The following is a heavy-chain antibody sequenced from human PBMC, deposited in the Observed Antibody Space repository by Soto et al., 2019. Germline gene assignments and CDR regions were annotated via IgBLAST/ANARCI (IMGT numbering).Heavy chain of an antibody. D-gene: IGHD5-12*01. V-gene: IGHV3-74*01. Sequence: PGGSLSLSCAASGFTFSTHWMHWVRQAPGKGLVWVSRINSDGSTTNYVDSVKGRFTISRDNAKNTVYLQMNSLRAEDTAVYYCARVPTGGYDWVWGQGTLVTVSS. CDR2: INSDGSTT. J-gene: IGHJ4*02. CDR1: GFTFSTHW. CDR3: ARVPTGGYDWV.